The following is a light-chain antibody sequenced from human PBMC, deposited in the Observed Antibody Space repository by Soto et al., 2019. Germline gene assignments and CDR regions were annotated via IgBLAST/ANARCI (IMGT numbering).Light chain of an antibody. J-gene: IGKJ1*01. Sequence: EIVLTQSPATLSLSPGEGASLSCRASQNISTYLAWYQQRPGQVPRLLIFGVSTRAAAIPPRFSGSGSGTDVIPSVSGLETEDFATYYCQQRTNSPPWTFGQGTRVELK. CDR2: GVS. CDR1: QNISTY. CDR3: QQRTNSPPWT. V-gene: IGKV3-11*01.